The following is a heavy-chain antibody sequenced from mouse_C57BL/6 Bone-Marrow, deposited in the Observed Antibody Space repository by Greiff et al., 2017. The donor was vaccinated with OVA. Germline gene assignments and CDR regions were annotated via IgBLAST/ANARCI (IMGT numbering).Heavy chain of an antibody. CDR3: ARDEDLYYDYP. CDR1: GYTFTSYW. V-gene: IGHV1-59*01. Sequence: QVQLQQPGAELVRPGTSVKLSCKASGYTFTSYWMHWVKQRPGQGLEWIGVIDPSDSYTNYNQKFKGKATLTVDTSSSTAYMQLSSLTSEDSAVYYCARDEDLYYDYPWGQGTTRTVSS. D-gene: IGHD2-4*01. J-gene: IGHJ2*01. CDR2: IDPSDSYT.